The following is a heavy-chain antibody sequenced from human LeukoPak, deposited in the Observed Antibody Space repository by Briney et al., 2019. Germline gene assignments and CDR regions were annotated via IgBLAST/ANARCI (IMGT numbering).Heavy chain of an antibody. CDR1: AGSISSYY. CDR3: ARGVYGGNSYYFDY. Sequence: SETLSLTCTVSAGSISSYYWSWSRQPPGKGLEWIGYIYYSGSTNYNPSLKSRVTISVDTSKNQFSLKLSSVTAADTAVYYCARGVYGGNSYYFDYWGQGTLVTVSS. D-gene: IGHD4-23*01. CDR2: IYYSGST. J-gene: IGHJ4*02. V-gene: IGHV4-59*01.